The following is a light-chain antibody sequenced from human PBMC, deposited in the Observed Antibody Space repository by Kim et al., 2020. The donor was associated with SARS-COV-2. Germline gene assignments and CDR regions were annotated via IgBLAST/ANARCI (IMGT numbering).Light chain of an antibody. Sequence: QSALTQPRSVSGSPGQSGTISCTGTSSDVGGYDFVSWYQHHPGKAPKLMIFDVTKRPSGVPDRFSGSKSGNTASLAISGLQSEDEADYYCCSYTGDYTLGVFGGGTQLTVL. CDR3: CSYTGDYTLGV. CDR1: SSDVGGYDF. V-gene: IGLV2-11*01. J-gene: IGLJ3*02. CDR2: DVT.